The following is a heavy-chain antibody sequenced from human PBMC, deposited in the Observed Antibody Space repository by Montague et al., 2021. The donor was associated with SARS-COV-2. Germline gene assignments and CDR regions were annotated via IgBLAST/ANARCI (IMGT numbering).Heavy chain of an antibody. V-gene: IGHV4-59*11. J-gene: IGHJ6*02. CDR3: ARRPAPLLHLDWSQRYFDYYGLDV. CDR1: SGSISSHY. Sequence: SETLSLTCTVSSGSISSHYWSWIRQPPGKGLEWIGYVNYGGSTNYNPSLKSRVTISADTAKKQFSLMLTSVTAADTGVYYCARRPAPLLHLDWSQRYFDYYGLDVWGQGTAVIVS. CDR2: VNYGGST. D-gene: IGHD3/OR15-3a*01.